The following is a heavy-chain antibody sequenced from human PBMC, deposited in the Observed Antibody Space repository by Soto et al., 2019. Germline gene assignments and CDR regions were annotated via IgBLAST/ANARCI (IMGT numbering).Heavy chain of an antibody. Sequence: QVQLVQSGAEVKKPGSSVKVSCKASGGTFSSYAISWVRQAPGQGLEWMGWIIPILGIANYAQKFQGRVTITADESTSTAYMELSSLRSEDTTVYYSASKPRTLYWTKGDYYYYGMDVWGQGTTVTVSS. D-gene: IGHD2-8*01. CDR2: IIPILGIA. CDR3: ASKPRTLYWTKGDYYYYGMDV. CDR1: GGTFSSYA. V-gene: IGHV1-69*09. J-gene: IGHJ6*02.